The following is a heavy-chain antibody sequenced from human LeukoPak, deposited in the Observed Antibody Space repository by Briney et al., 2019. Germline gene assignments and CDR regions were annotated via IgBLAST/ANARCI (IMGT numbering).Heavy chain of an antibody. Sequence: PGGSLRLSWAASGFTVSSNYMSWVRQAPGKGLEWVSVIYSDGTTYYADSVKDRFIISRDNSKNTLYLQMNSLRAEDTAVYYCARASLYYDSSAYGLLDYWGQGTLVTVSS. CDR2: IYSDGTT. J-gene: IGHJ4*02. D-gene: IGHD3-22*01. CDR3: ARASLYYDSSAYGLLDY. CDR1: GFTVSSNY. V-gene: IGHV3-66*01.